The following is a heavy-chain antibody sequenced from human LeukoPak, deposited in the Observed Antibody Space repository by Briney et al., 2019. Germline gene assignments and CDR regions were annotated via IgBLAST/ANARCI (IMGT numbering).Heavy chain of an antibody. CDR2: FDPEDGET. CDR1: GYTLTELS. J-gene: IGHJ4*02. CDR3: AAARWDSSGYRSFSFDY. D-gene: IGHD3-22*01. V-gene: IGHV1-24*01. Sequence: RASVKVSCKVSGYTLTELSMHWVRQAPGKGLEWMGGFDPEDGETIYAQKFQGRVTMTEDTSTDTAYMELSSLRSEDTAVYYCAAARWDSSGYRSFSFDYWGQGTLVTVSS.